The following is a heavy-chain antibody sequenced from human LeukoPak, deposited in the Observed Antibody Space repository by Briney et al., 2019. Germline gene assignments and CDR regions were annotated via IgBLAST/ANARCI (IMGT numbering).Heavy chain of an antibody. CDR2: ISAYNGNT. CDR3: AKLVAVAGRNY. Sequence: GASVKVSCKASGYTFSSYGISWVRQAPGQGLEWMGWISAYNGNTNYAQKLQGRVTMTTDTSTSTAYMELRSLRSDDTAVYYCAKLVAVAGRNYWGQGTLVTVSS. D-gene: IGHD6-19*01. CDR1: GYTFSSYG. J-gene: IGHJ4*02. V-gene: IGHV1-18*01.